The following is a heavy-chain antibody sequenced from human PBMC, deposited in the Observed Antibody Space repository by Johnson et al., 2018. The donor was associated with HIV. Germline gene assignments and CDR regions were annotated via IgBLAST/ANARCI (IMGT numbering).Heavy chain of an antibody. J-gene: IGHJ3*01. Sequence: VQLVESGGRLVEPGGSLGLFCVTSGFTFSNHWMTWVRQAPGRGLEWVASIQADGRDYKSVSFVRGRFTVPRDNAKNTLYLQMTSLRVEDTGSYYWARHVGEYGDSITDDAFDYWGQGTMVIVSS. CDR2: IQADGRDY. CDR1: GFTFSNHW. CDR3: ARHVGEYGDSITDDAFDY. D-gene: IGHD4-17*01. V-gene: IGHV3-7*01.